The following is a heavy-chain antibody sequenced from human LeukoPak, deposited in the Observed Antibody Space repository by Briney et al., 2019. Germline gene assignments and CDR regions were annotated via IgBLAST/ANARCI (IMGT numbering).Heavy chain of an antibody. CDR1: GYTFTSYG. J-gene: IGHJ3*02. D-gene: IGHD3-22*01. CDR3: ARVKSYYYDTSDKDAFDI. V-gene: IGHV1-18*01. CDR2: ISAYNGNT. Sequence: ASVKVSCKASGYTFTSYGISWVRQAPGQGLEWMGWISAYNGNTNYAQKLQGRVTMTTDISTSTAYMELRSLRSDDTAVYYCARVKSYYYDTSDKDAFDIWGQGTMVTVSS.